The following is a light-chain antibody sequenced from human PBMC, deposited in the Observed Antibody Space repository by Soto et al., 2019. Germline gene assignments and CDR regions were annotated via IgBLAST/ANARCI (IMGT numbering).Light chain of an antibody. J-gene: IGKJ3*01. CDR2: GAS. V-gene: IGKV3-20*01. Sequence: EIVLTQSPGTLSLSPGERATLSCRASQSVSSSYLAWYQQKPGQAPRLLIYGASGRATGIPDRFSGSGSGTDFTITISRLEPEDVAVYYCKQYGSSPPFTFGPGTKVDIK. CDR3: KQYGSSPPFT. CDR1: QSVSSSY.